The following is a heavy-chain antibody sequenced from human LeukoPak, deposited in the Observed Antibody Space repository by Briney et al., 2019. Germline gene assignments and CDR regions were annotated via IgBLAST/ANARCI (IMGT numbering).Heavy chain of an antibody. V-gene: IGHV6-1*01. CDR2: TYYRSKWYN. Sequence: SQTLSLTCAISGDSVSSNSAAWNWIRQSPSRGLEWLGRTYYRSKWYNDYAVSVKSRITINPDTSKNQFSLQLNSVTPEDTAVYYCARDAWMLLGYSGYARGAFDIWGQGTLVTVSS. D-gene: IGHD5-12*01. CDR1: GDSVSSNSAA. CDR3: ARDAWMLLGYSGYARGAFDI. J-gene: IGHJ4*02.